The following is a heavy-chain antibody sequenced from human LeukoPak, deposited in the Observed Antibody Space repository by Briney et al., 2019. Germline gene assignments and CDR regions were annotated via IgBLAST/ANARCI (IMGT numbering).Heavy chain of an antibody. Sequence: GGSLRLSCAASGFTFSSYAMSWVRQAPGKGLEWISAISGSGGSTYYADSVKGRFTISRDNSKNTLYLQMNSLRAEDTAVYHCAKDPTYYDILTGYPSWGQGTLVTVSS. CDR3: AKDPTYYDILTGYPS. J-gene: IGHJ5*02. V-gene: IGHV3-23*01. CDR2: ISGSGGST. D-gene: IGHD3-9*01. CDR1: GFTFSSYA.